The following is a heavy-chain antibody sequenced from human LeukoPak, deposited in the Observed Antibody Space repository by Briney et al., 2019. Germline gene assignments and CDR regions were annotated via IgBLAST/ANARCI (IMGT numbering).Heavy chain of an antibody. Sequence: GGSLRLSCAASGFTFDDYAMQWVGQAPGKGLEGVSGISWNSVSIGYADSVKGRFTISRDNAKNSLYLQMNSLRAEDTALYYCAKDTGIGVYYDSSVFDYWGQGTLVTVSS. CDR2: ISWNSVSI. CDR3: AKDTGIGVYYDSSVFDY. J-gene: IGHJ4*02. V-gene: IGHV3-9*01. CDR1: GFTFDDYA. D-gene: IGHD3-22*01.